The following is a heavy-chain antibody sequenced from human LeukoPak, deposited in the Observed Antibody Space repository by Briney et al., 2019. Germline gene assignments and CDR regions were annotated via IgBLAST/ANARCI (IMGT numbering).Heavy chain of an antibody. CDR3: ARMDPYCGGDCYPTWDFQH. CDR2: INPNSGGT. D-gene: IGHD2-21*01. V-gene: IGHV1-2*02. Sequence: GASVKVSCKASGYTFTGYYMHWVRQAPGQGLEWMGWINPNSGGTNYAQKFQGRVTMTRDTSISTAYMELSRLRSDDTAVYYCARMDPYCGGDCYPTWDFQHWGQGTLVTVSS. CDR1: GYTFTGYY. J-gene: IGHJ1*01.